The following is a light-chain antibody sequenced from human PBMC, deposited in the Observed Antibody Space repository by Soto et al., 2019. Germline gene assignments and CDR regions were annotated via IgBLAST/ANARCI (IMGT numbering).Light chain of an antibody. CDR3: SSYAGTYIHVV. J-gene: IGLJ2*01. CDR1: SSDVGAYNY. V-gene: IGLV2-8*01. Sequence: QSALTQPPSASGSPGQSVTISCTGTSSDVGAYNYVSWYQQHPGKAPTLMIYEVNKRPSGVPDRFSGSKSGNTASLTVSGLQAEDEAQYYCSSYAGTYIHVVFGGGTKVTVL. CDR2: EVN.